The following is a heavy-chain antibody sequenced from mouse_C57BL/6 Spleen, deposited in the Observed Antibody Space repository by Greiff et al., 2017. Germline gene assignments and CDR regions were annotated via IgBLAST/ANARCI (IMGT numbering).Heavy chain of an antibody. CDR1: GFTFSSYG. V-gene: IGHV5-6*01. CDR3: ARHYTVVKDYAMDY. CDR2: LSSGGSYT. J-gene: IGHJ4*01. D-gene: IGHD1-1*01. Sequence: EVQVVESGGDLVKPGGSLKLSCAASGFTFSSYGMSWVRQTPDKRLEWVATLSSGGSYTSYPDSVKGRFPISRDNAKNTLYLQMSSLKSEDTAMYYCARHYTVVKDYAMDYWGQGTSVTVSS.